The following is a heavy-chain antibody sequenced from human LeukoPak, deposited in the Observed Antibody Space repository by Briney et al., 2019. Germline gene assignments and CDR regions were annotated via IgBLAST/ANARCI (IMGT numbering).Heavy chain of an antibody. CDR1: GGSFSGYY. D-gene: IGHD3-10*01. V-gene: IGHV4-34*01. Sequence: PSETLSLTCAVYGGSFSGYYWGWIRQPPGKGLAWIGGIYYSGSTYYNPSLKSRVTISVDTSKNQFSLRLSSVTAADTAVYYCARLPSNPYYYGSGTYLDYWGQGTLVTVSS. CDR2: IYYSGST. CDR3: ARLPSNPYYYGSGTYLDY. J-gene: IGHJ4*02.